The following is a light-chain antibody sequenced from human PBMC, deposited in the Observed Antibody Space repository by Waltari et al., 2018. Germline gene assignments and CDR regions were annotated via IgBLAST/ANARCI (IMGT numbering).Light chain of an antibody. CDR3: QQLNSYPPT. Sequence: IQLTQSPSSLSASLGDRVTFTCRATQHISRYLAWYQQKPGEAPKLLIYAASTLQGGVPSRFSGSGSGTDFTLTISSLQPEDFATYYCQQLNSYPPTFGQGTRLEIK. V-gene: IGKV1-9*01. CDR2: AAS. J-gene: IGKJ5*01. CDR1: QHISRY.